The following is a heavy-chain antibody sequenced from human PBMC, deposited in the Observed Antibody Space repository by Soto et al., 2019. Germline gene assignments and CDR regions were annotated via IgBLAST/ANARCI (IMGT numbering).Heavy chain of an antibody. V-gene: IGHV3-48*01. CDR3: AKALNRDFSDFDS. D-gene: IGHD3-10*01. CDR2: IRRHTSVT. J-gene: IGHJ4*02. CDR1: GLTLSTSS. Sequence: PGGSLRLSCAAFGLTLSTSSMNWVRQAPGRGLEWISYIRRHTSVTAYADSVKGRFTISRDSAKNSLYLQMDSLRVEDTAVYYCAKALNRDFSDFDSWGQGTQVTVSS.